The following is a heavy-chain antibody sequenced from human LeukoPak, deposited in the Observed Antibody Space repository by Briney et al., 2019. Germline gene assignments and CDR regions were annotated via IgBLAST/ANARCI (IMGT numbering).Heavy chain of an antibody. J-gene: IGHJ4*02. CDR2: ISAYNGNT. CDR3: ARVPDYYYDSSGYSVDY. CDR1: GYTFTSYG. Sequence: GSVKVSCKASGYTFTSYGISWVRQAPGQGLEWMGWISAYNGNTNYAQKLQGRVTMTTDTSTSTAYMELRSLRSDDTAVYYCARVPDYYYDSSGYSVDYWGQGTLVTVSS. V-gene: IGHV1-18*01. D-gene: IGHD3-22*01.